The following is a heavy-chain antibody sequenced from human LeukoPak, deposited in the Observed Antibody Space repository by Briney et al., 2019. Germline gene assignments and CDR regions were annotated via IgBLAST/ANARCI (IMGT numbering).Heavy chain of an antibody. CDR3: ARVLTTVTSGFDY. V-gene: IGHV3-30-3*01. Sequence: GGSLGLSCAASGFTFSSYAKHWVRQAPGKGLEWVAVISYDGSNKYYADSVKGRFTISRDNSKNTLYLQMNSLRAEDTAVYYCARVLTTVTSGFDYWGQGTLVTVSS. J-gene: IGHJ4*02. CDR1: GFTFSSYA. D-gene: IGHD4-17*01. CDR2: ISYDGSNK.